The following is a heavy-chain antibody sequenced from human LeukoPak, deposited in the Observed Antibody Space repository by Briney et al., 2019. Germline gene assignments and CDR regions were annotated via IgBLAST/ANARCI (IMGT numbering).Heavy chain of an antibody. J-gene: IGHJ6*02. CDR3: ASPGGGSWLPRKDFRGGYYYYGMDV. CDR2: INHSGST. CDR1: GGSFSGYY. D-gene: IGHD3-22*01. Sequence: SETLSLTCAVYGGSFSGYYWSWIRQPPGKGLEWIGEINHSGSTNYNPSLKSRVTISVDTSKNQFSLKLSSVTAADTAVYYCASPGGGSWLPRKDFRGGYYYYGMDVWGQGTTVTVSS. V-gene: IGHV4-34*01.